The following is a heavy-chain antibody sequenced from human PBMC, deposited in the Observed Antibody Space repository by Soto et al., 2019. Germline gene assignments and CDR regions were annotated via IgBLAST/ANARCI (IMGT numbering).Heavy chain of an antibody. CDR2: IYYSGST. Sequence: SETLSLTCTVSGGSISSYYWSWIRQPPGKGLEWIGYIYYSGSTNYNPSLKSRVTISVDTSKNQFSLKLSSVTAADTAVYYCARRVLGNSSWYNWFDPCGQGTLVTVSS. CDR1: GGSISSYY. D-gene: IGHD6-13*01. V-gene: IGHV4-59*08. CDR3: ARRVLGNSSWYNWFDP. J-gene: IGHJ5*02.